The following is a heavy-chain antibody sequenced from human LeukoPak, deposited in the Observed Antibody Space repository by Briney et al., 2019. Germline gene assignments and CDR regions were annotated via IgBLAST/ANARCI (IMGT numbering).Heavy chain of an antibody. D-gene: IGHD3-22*01. Sequence: ASVKVSCKASGYTFTSYYMHWVRQAPGQGLEWMGIINPSGGSTSYAQKFQGRVTMTRDTSTSTVYMELSSLRSEDTAVYYCASRTGHGAPMIVVDDAFDIWGQGTLVTVSS. CDR1: GYTFTSYY. J-gene: IGHJ3*02. CDR3: ASRTGHGAPMIVVDDAFDI. CDR2: INPSGGST. V-gene: IGHV1-46*01.